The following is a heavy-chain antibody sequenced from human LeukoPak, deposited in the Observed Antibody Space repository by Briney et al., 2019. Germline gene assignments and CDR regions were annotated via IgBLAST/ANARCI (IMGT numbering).Heavy chain of an antibody. J-gene: IGHJ3*02. D-gene: IGHD4-17*01. CDR2: ISSSSGYI. CDR3: AKNDYGDYYDAFDI. Sequence: PGGSLRLSCAASGFTFSSYSMNWVRQAPGKGLEWVSSISSSSGYIYYADSLKGRFTISRDNAKNSLYLQMNSLRAEDTAVYYCAKNDYGDYYDAFDIWGQGTMVTVSS. CDR1: GFTFSSYS. V-gene: IGHV3-21*01.